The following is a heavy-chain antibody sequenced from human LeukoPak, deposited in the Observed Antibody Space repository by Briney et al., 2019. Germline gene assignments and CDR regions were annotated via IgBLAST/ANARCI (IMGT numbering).Heavy chain of an antibody. CDR1: GFTFSSYA. CDR2: ISYDGSNK. J-gene: IGHJ4*02. Sequence: GGSLRLSCAASGFTFSSYAMHWVRQAPGKGLEWVAVISYDGSNKYYADSVKGRFTISRDNSKNTLYLQMNSLRAEDTAVYYCARATGYYDSSGYYPYWGQGTLVTVSS. V-gene: IGHV3-30-3*01. D-gene: IGHD3-22*01. CDR3: ARATGYYDSSGYYPY.